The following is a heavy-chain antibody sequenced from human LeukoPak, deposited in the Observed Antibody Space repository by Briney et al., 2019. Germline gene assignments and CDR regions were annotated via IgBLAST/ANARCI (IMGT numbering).Heavy chain of an antibody. CDR1: GGSFSGYY. V-gene: IGHV4-34*01. D-gene: IGHD3-9*01. CDR2: INHSGST. Sequence: SETLSLTCAVYGGSFSGYYWSWIRQPPRKGLEWIGEINHSGSTNYNPSLKSRVTISVDTSKNQFSLKLSSVTAADTAVYYCARHSRTYYDILTGPYGGYFDYWGQRILVTVSS. J-gene: IGHJ4*02. CDR3: ARHSRTYYDILTGPYGGYFDY.